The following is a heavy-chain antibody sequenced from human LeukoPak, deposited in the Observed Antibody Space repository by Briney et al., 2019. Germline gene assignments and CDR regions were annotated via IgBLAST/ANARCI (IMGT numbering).Heavy chain of an antibody. CDR3: ARDRLWFGEKQHYYYGMDV. D-gene: IGHD3-10*01. CDR1: GYTFTSYY. J-gene: IGHJ6*02. CDR2: INPSGGST. V-gene: IGHV1-46*01. Sequence: GASVKVSCKASGYTFTSYYMHWVRQAPGQGLEWMGIINPSGGSTSYAQKFQGRVTMTRDTPTSTVYMELSSLRSEDTAVYYCARDRLWFGEKQHYYYGMDVWGQGTTVTVSS.